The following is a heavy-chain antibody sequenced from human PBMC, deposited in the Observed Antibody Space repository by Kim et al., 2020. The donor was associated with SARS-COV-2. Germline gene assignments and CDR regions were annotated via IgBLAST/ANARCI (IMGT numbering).Heavy chain of an antibody. V-gene: IGHV4-31*03. Sequence: SETLSLTCTVSGGSISSGGYYWSWIRQHPGKGLEWIGYIYYSGSTYYNPSLKSRVTISVDTSKNQFSLKLSSVTAADTAVYYCARIYDFWSGYWGNWFDPWGQGTLVTVSS. CDR2: IYYSGST. J-gene: IGHJ5*02. D-gene: IGHD3-3*01. CDR1: GGSISSGGYY. CDR3: ARIYDFWSGYWGNWFDP.